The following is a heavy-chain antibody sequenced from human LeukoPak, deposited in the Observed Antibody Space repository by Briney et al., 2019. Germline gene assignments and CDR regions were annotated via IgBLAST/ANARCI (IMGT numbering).Heavy chain of an antibody. J-gene: IGHJ6*03. CDR1: GGSFSGYY. Sequence: SETLSLTCAVYGGSFSGYYWSWIRQPPGEGLEWIGEINHSGSTNYNPSLKSRVTISVDTSKNQFSLKLSSVTAADTAVYYCAGGRLGGLTTVVTHYYHYMDVWGKGTTVTISS. CDR2: INHSGST. CDR3: AGGRLGGLTTVVTHYYHYMDV. V-gene: IGHV4-34*01. D-gene: IGHD4-23*01.